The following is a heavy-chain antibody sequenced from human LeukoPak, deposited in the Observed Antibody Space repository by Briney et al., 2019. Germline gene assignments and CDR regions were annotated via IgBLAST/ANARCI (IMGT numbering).Heavy chain of an antibody. V-gene: IGHV3-74*01. CDR1: GFTFSSYW. J-gene: IGHJ4*02. CDR3: ARDLTGNVLDY. Sequence: PGGSLRLSCVVSGFTFSSYWMHWVRQAPGKGLVWVSRINGDGSLINFADSVKGRFTISRDNAQNTLYLQMNSLRAEDTAVYFCARDLTGNVLDYWGQGTLVTVSS. CDR2: INGDGSLI. D-gene: IGHD3-10*01.